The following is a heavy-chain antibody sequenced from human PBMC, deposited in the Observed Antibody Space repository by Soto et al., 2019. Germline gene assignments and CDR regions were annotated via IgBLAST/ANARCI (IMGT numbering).Heavy chain of an antibody. CDR1: GYSFTSYW. CDR2: IYPGDSDT. V-gene: IGHV5-51*01. CDR3: ASLTIFGVVSRGGYYYYGMDV. Sequence: GESLKISCKGSGYSFTSYWIGWVRQMPGKGLEWMGIIYPGDSDTRYSPSFQGQVTISADKSISTAYLQWSSLKASDTAMYYCASLTIFGVVSRGGYYYYGMDVWGQGTTVTVSS. D-gene: IGHD3-3*01. J-gene: IGHJ6*02.